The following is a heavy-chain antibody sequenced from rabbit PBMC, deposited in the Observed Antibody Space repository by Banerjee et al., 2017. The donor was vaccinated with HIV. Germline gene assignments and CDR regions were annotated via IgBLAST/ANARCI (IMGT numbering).Heavy chain of an antibody. CDR1: GFSFSSGYD. CDR3: ARGDDGYINL. CDR2: IYTGSGST. D-gene: IGHD6-1*01. J-gene: IGHJ4*01. V-gene: IGHV1S40*01. Sequence: LTCTASGFSFSSGYDMHWVRQAPGKGLEWIAYIYTGSGSTYYASWAKGRLTISKTSSTTVTLQMTSLTAADTATYFCARGDDGYINLWGPGTLVTVS.